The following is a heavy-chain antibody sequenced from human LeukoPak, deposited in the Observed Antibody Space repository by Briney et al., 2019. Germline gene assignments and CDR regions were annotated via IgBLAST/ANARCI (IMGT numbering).Heavy chain of an antibody. D-gene: IGHD6-19*01. V-gene: IGHV3-30*04. J-gene: IGHJ4*02. CDR2: ISYDGSNK. CDR3: AREPYSSGWYIDY. Sequence: GGSLRLSCAASGFTFSSYAMHWVRQAPGKGLEWVAVISYDGSNKYYADSVKGRFTISRDNSKNTLYLQTNSLRPEDTAVYYCAREPYSSGWYIDYWGQGTLVTVSS. CDR1: GFTFSSYA.